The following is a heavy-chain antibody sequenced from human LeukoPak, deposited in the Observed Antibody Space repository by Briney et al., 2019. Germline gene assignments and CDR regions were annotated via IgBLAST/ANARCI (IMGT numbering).Heavy chain of an antibody. D-gene: IGHD3-22*01. Sequence: SGTLSLTCAVSGGSISSDNWWSWVRQPPGKGLEWIGEIYHHGNTNYSPSLKSRVTISVDKSKNQFSLKLSSVTAADTAVYYCARGYYYDSSGYGGGFAFDIWGQGTMVTVSS. CDR1: GGSISSDNW. CDR3: ARGYYYDSSGYGGGFAFDI. V-gene: IGHV4-4*02. J-gene: IGHJ3*02. CDR2: IYHHGNT.